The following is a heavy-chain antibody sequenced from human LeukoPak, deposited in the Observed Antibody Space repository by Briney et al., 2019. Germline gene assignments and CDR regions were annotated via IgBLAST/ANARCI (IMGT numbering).Heavy chain of an antibody. CDR2: IKQVGGVK. J-gene: IGHJ4*02. CDR1: GFTVSSNY. Sequence: GGSLRLSCAASGFTVSSNYMSWVRQAPGKGLEWVANIKQVGGVKYYVDSVKGRFTISRDNAKNSLYLQMNSLRAEDTAVYYCARVSRHNFGSFDYWGQGTLVTVSS. CDR3: ARVSRHNFGSFDY. V-gene: IGHV3-7*01. D-gene: IGHD1-1*01.